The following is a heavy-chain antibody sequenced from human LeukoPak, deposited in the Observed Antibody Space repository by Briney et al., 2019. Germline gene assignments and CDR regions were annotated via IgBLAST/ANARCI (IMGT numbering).Heavy chain of an antibody. CDR1: GDSISSSNSY. Sequence: SETLSLTCTVSGDSISSSNSYRGWIRQPPGKGLEWIGSLYCSGSSYYNPSLKSRVTISLDTSKNKFSLNLTSVNVADTAVYYCARAGGYSGYASNWGQGTLVTVSS. CDR3: ARAGGYSGYASN. V-gene: IGHV4-39*07. CDR2: LYCSGSS. D-gene: IGHD5-12*01. J-gene: IGHJ4*02.